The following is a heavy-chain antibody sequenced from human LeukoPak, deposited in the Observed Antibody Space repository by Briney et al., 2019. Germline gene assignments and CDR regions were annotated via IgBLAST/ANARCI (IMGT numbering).Heavy chain of an antibody. V-gene: IGHV4-34*01. J-gene: IGHJ4*02. CDR1: GGSFSGYY. D-gene: IGHD4-17*01. Sequence: SETLSLTCAVYGGSFSGYYWSWIRQPPGKGLEWIGEINHSGSTNYNPSLKIRVTISVDTSKNQFSLKLSSVTAADTAVYYCALFTVTTIDYWGQGTLVTVSS. CDR3: ALFTVTTIDY. CDR2: INHSGST.